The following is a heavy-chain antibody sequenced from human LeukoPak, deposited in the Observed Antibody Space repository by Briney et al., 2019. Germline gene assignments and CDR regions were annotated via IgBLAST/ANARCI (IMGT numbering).Heavy chain of an antibody. CDR3: AKDTPHDYGDYVDY. V-gene: IGHV3-23*01. Sequence: SGGGVVQPGRSLRLSCAASGFTFSSYSMNWVRQAPGKGLEWVSAISGSGSSTYYADSVKGRFTISRDNSKNTLYLQMNSLRAEDTAIYYCAKDTPHDYGDYVDYWGQGTLVTVSS. D-gene: IGHD4-17*01. CDR1: GFTFSSYS. J-gene: IGHJ4*02. CDR2: ISGSGSST.